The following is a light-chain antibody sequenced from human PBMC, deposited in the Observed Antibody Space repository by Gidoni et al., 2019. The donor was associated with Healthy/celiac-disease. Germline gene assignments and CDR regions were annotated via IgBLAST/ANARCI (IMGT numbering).Light chain of an antibody. Sequence: QSALTQPASVSGSPDQSITISCTGTSSDVGGYNYVSWYQQHPGKAPKLMIYDVSNRPSGVSNRFSGSKSGNTASLTISGLQAEDEADYYCSSYTSSSTRVFGGGTKLTVL. CDR3: SSYTSSSTRV. CDR1: SSDVGGYNY. CDR2: DVS. V-gene: IGLV2-14*01. J-gene: IGLJ2*01.